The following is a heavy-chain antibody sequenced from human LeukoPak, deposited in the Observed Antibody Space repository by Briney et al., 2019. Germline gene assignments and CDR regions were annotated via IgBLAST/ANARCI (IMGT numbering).Heavy chain of an antibody. CDR3: ARDKIVGATHFDY. CDR1: GFTFSSYD. V-gene: IGHV3-23*01. Sequence: GGSLRLSCAVSGFTFSSYDMSWVRQAPGKGLEWVSAISGSGGSTYYADSVKGRFAISRDNAKNSLYLQMNSLRAEDTAVYYCARDKIVGATHFDYWGQGTLVTVSS. D-gene: IGHD1-26*01. CDR2: ISGSGGST. J-gene: IGHJ4*02.